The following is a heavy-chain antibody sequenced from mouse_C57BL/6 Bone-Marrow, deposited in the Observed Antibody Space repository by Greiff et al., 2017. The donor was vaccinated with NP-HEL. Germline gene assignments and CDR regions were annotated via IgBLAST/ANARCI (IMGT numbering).Heavy chain of an antibody. J-gene: IGHJ2*01. CDR1: GFNITDTY. CDR3: ARLGGDYDGY. V-gene: IGHV14-3*02. CDR2: IDPANGNT. Sequence: VQLQQSGAELVKPGASVKLSCTASGFNITDTYMHWVKQRPEQGLEWIGRIDPANGNTEYDPKFQGKATITADTSSNTAYLQFSSLTSEDTAVYYCARLGGDYDGYWGQGTTLTVSS. D-gene: IGHD1-1*02.